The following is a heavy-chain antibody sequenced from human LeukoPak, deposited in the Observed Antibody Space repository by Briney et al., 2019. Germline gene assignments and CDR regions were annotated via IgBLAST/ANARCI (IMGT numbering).Heavy chain of an antibody. CDR3: ARETAAAN. CDR2: VKEDGSEK. Sequence: GGSLRLSCAASGFTFTSYWMTWVRQAPGNGLEWVASVKEDGSEKRYVDSVKGRFTISRDNSKNSLSLQMDSLRAEDTAVYYCARETAAANWGQGTLVTISS. CDR1: GFTFTSYW. D-gene: IGHD6-13*01. J-gene: IGHJ4*02. V-gene: IGHV3-7*01.